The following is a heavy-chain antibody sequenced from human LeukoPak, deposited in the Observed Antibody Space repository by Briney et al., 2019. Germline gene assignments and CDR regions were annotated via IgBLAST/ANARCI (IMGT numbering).Heavy chain of an antibody. CDR2: ISYDGTNK. CDR3: AKDGYYGSGTYPDD. J-gene: IGHJ4*02. CDR1: GFTFSSYG. D-gene: IGHD3-10*01. V-gene: IGHV3-30*18. Sequence: GGSLRLSCAASGFTFSSYGMNWVRQAPGKGLDWVAVISYDGTNKFYVDSLRGRFTISRDNSKNTLYLQMNSLRAEDTAVYYCAKDGYYGSGTYPDDWGQGTLVTVSS.